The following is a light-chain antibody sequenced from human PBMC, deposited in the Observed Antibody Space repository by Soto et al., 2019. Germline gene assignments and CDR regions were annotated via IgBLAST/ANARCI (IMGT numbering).Light chain of an antibody. V-gene: IGKV3-11*01. J-gene: IGKJ5*01. CDR3: QQRSNWPIT. Sequence: ETMMTQSPDTLSVSLGERATLSCRASQSLRSSLAWYQQKPGQAPRLLIYDASTRAPGIPARFSGSGSGTEFTLTISSLEPEDFAVYYCQQRSNWPITFGQGTRLEIK. CDR1: QSLRSS. CDR2: DAS.